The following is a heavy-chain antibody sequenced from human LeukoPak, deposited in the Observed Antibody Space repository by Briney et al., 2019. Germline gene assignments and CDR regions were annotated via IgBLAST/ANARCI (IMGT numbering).Heavy chain of an antibody. V-gene: IGHV3-53*01. J-gene: IGHJ4*02. D-gene: IGHD1-26*01. CDR3: ARVWELSFDY. CDR1: GFTVSTDH. CDR2: SYSSGSK. Sequence: GGSLRLSCAASGFTVSTDHMSWVRQAPGKGLEWVAVSYSSGSKHYAESVKGRFTISRDNSQNTLSLQMNSLRAEDTAVYYCARVWELSFDYWGQGSLVTVCS.